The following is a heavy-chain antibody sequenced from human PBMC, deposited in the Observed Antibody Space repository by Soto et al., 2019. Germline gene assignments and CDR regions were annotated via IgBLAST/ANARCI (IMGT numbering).Heavy chain of an antibody. J-gene: IGHJ4*02. CDR2: IYWDDDK. Sequence: SGPTLVNPTQTLTLTCTFSGFSLSTSGVGVGWIRQPPGKALEWLALIYWDDDKRYSPSLKSRLTITKDTSKNQVVLTMTNMDPVDTATYYCAHSSSDMIVVVTPHFDYWGQGTLVTVSS. D-gene: IGHD3-22*01. V-gene: IGHV2-5*02. CDR3: AHSSSDMIVVVTPHFDY. CDR1: GFSLSTSGVG.